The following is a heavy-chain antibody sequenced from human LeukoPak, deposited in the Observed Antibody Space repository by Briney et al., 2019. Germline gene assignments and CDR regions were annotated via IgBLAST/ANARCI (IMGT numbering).Heavy chain of an antibody. J-gene: IGHJ6*03. CDR1: GGSISSYY. CDR2: IYYSGSP. CDR3: ARVEEGYGSGRRENYYYYYMDV. Sequence: SETLSLTCTVSGGSISSYYWSWIRQPPGKGLEWIGYIYYSGSPNYNPSLKSRVTISIDTSKNQFSLKLSSGTAADTAVYYCARVEEGYGSGRRENYYYYYMDVWGKGTTVTISS. D-gene: IGHD3-10*01. V-gene: IGHV4-59*01.